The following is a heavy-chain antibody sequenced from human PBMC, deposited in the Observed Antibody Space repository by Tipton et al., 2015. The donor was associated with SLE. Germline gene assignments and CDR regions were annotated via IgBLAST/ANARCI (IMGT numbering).Heavy chain of an antibody. CDR1: GGSLSSHY. V-gene: IGHV4-59*11. Sequence: TLSLTCTVSGGSLSSHYWSWFRQPPGKGLEWIGYIYYRGNTKYNPSLQSRVTISLDTSRTQFSLKLSSVTAADTAVYYCARDGRGYCDNSGCSEYHWFDPWGQGTLVTVSS. CDR2: IYYRGNT. D-gene: IGHD2-15*01. J-gene: IGHJ5*02. CDR3: ARDGRGYCDNSGCSEYHWFDP.